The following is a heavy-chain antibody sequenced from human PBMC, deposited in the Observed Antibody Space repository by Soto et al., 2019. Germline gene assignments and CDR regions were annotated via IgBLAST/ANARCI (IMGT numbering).Heavy chain of an antibody. CDR2: VSNDGSNK. CDR3: AKDQSTNSRSYHALDV. CDR1: EFTFSSYA. J-gene: IGHJ6*02. D-gene: IGHD2-8*01. Sequence: QVQLVESGGGVVQPGESLRLSCAASEFTFSSYAMHWVRQAPGKGLEWVAVVSNDGSNKYYADSVKGRFTISRDNSENTLNLQMNSLRAEDTAVYYCAKDQSTNSRSYHALDVWGQGTTVIVSS. V-gene: IGHV3-30*18.